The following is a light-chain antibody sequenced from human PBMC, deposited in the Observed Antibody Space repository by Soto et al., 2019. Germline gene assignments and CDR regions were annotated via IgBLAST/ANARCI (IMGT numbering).Light chain of an antibody. CDR3: QQYNSYSPYT. V-gene: IGKV1-5*01. Sequence: DIQMTQSPSTLSASVGDRVTITCRASQSISSWLAWYQQKPGKAPKLRIYDASSLESGVPSRFSGSGSGTEFPLTISSLQPDDFATYYCQQYNSYSPYTFGQGTKLEIK. CDR1: QSISSW. CDR2: DAS. J-gene: IGKJ2*01.